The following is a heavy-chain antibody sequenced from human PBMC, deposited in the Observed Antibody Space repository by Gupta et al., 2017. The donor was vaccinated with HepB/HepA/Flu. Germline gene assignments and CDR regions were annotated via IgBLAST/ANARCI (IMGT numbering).Heavy chain of an antibody. J-gene: IGHJ4*02. CDR1: GFTFSSYS. CDR3: ARDFSSGWS. D-gene: IGHD6-19*01. CDR2: ISSSRSYR. V-gene: IGHV3-21*01. Sequence: EVQLVESGGGLVKPGGSLRLSCAASGFTFSSYSMNWVRQAPGKGLEWVSSISSSRSYRYYADSVKGRFTISRDKAKNSLYLKMNSLRAEDTAVYDCARDFSSGWSWGQGTLVTVSS.